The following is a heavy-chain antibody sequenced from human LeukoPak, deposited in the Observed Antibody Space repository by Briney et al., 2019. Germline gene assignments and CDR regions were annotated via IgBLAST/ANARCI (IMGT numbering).Heavy chain of an antibody. Sequence: PSQTLSLTCTVSGGSISSGDCYWSWIRQPPGKGLEWIGYIYYSGSTYYNPSLKSRVTISVDTSKNQFSLKLSSVTAADTAVYYCARGNYDFWSGYYSHFDYWGQGTLVTVSS. J-gene: IGHJ4*02. CDR3: ARGNYDFWSGYYSHFDY. D-gene: IGHD3-3*01. V-gene: IGHV4-30-4*08. CDR2: IYYSGST. CDR1: GGSISSGDCY.